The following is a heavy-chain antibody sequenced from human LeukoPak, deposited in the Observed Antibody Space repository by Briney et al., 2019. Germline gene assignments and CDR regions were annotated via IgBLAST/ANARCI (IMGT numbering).Heavy chain of an antibody. J-gene: IGHJ4*02. V-gene: IGHV3-7*03. D-gene: IGHD3-22*01. CDR2: IKQDGSEK. CDR1: GFTFSVYW. Sequence: GGSLRLSCAASGFTFSVYWMSWVRQAPGKGLEWVANIKQDGSEKYYVDSVKGRFTISRDNAKNSLYLQMNSLRAEDTAVYYCARVLYDSSGFYSGAFDYWGQGTLVTVSS. CDR3: ARVLYDSSGFYSGAFDY.